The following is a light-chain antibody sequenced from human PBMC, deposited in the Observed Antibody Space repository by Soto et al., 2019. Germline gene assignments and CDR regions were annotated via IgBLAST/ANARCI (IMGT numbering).Light chain of an antibody. CDR1: QSVGSY. V-gene: IGKV3-11*02. CDR2: DAS. CDR3: QQRSNWPPLT. Sequence: EMEVTQSPATLSLSPGERATRSCRTSQSVGSYLAWYQKKRGQAPRLLIYDASNRATGIPARFSGGGSGRDFTLTISSLEPEDFAVYYCQQRSNWPPLTFGGGTKVEI. J-gene: IGKJ4*01.